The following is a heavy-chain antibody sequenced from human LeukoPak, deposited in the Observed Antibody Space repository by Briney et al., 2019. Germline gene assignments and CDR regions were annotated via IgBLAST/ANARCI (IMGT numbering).Heavy chain of an antibody. CDR2: ISASGGTT. Sequence: GGSQRLSCAASGFTFNNYAMSWVRQAPGKGLEWVSAISASGGTTYYADSVKGRFTISRDNSESTLFLQMNSLRAEDTAVYYCAKEPREYCSSTSCPNWFDSWGQGTLVTVSS. CDR3: AKEPREYCSSTSCPNWFDS. CDR1: GFTFNNYA. D-gene: IGHD2-2*01. J-gene: IGHJ5*01. V-gene: IGHV3-23*01.